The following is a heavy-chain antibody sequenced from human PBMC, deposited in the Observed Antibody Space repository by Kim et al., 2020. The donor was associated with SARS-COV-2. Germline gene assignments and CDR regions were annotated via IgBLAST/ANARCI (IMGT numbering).Heavy chain of an antibody. J-gene: IGHJ4*02. V-gene: IGHV1-24*01. CDR3: AMSPGVSGGFDY. Sequence: TYAQKFQGRVTMTEDTSTDTAYMELSSLRSEDTAVYYCAMSPGVSGGFDYWGQGTLVTVSS. D-gene: IGHD7-27*01.